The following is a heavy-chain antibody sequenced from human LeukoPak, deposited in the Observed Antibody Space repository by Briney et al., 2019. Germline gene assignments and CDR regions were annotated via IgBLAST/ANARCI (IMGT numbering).Heavy chain of an antibody. CDR1: GYTFTSYY. V-gene: IGHV1-46*01. D-gene: IGHD5-24*01. CDR2: VNPSGGST. CDR3: ARAVGDGYNYEGYYFDY. J-gene: IGHJ4*02. Sequence: ASVKVSCKASGYTFTSYYMHWVRQAPGQGLEWMGIVNPSGGSTSYAQKFQGRVTMTRDTSTSTVYMELSSLRCEDTAVYYCARAVGDGYNYEGYYFDYWGEGTLVTVSS.